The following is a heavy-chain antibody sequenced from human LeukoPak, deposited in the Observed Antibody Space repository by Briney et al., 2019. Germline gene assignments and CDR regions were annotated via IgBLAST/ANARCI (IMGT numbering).Heavy chain of an antibody. CDR3: ARDVGMPDNWFDP. CDR1: GGTFSSYA. Sequence: GSSVKVSCKASGGTFSSYAISWVRQAPGQGLEWMGGIIPIFGTANYAQKFQGRVTITTDESTSTAYMELSSLRSEDTAVYYCARDVGMPDNWFDPWGQGTLVTVSS. D-gene: IGHD2-2*01. J-gene: IGHJ5*02. CDR2: IIPIFGTA. V-gene: IGHV1-69*05.